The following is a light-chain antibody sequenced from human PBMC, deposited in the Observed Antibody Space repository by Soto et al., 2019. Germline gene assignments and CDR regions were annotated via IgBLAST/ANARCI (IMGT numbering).Light chain of an antibody. CDR2: DTS. V-gene: IGKV3-15*01. CDR1: QGIGDT. CDR3: QHYSIYSSWT. Sequence: EVVMRQSPATLSVSPGEGATLSCRASQGIGDTLAWYQHKPGQTPRLLIYDTSTRATGVPSRFSGSGSGTEFTLTISSLQPDDFATYYCQHYSIYSSWTFGQGTKVDIK. J-gene: IGKJ1*01.